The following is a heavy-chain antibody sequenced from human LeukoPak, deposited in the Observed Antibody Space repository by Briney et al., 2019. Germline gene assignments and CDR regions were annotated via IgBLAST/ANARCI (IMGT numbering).Heavy chain of an antibody. V-gene: IGHV4-39*01. J-gene: IGHJ4*02. CDR1: VGSISSSSCY. CDR3: ARSKKGYSYGPFDY. D-gene: IGHD5-18*01. Sequence: SETLSLTCTVSVGSISSSSCYWGWIRQPPRKGLEWIGSIYYSGSAYYNPSLKSRVTISVDTSKNQFSLKLSSVTAADTAVYYCARSKKGYSYGPFDYWGQGTLVTVSS. CDR2: IYYSGSA.